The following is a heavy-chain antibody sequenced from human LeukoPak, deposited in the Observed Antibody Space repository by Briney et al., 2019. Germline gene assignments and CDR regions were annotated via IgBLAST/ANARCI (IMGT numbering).Heavy chain of an antibody. CDR2: ISSSSSYI. Sequence: GGSLRLSCAASGFTFSTYTMNWVRQAPGKGLEWVSSISSSSSYIYYADSVKGRFTISRDNAKNSLYLQMNSLRAEDTAVYYCARDRPIGYSGAFDFWGQGTLVTVSS. J-gene: IGHJ4*02. V-gene: IGHV3-21*01. CDR3: ARDRPIGYSGAFDF. CDR1: GFTFSTYT. D-gene: IGHD5-12*01.